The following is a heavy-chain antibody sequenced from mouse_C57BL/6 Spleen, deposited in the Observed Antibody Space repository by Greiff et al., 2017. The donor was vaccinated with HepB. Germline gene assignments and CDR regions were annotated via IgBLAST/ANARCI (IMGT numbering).Heavy chain of an antibody. Sequence: QVQLQQSGAELVRPGASVTLSCKASGYTFTDYEMHWVKQTPVHGLEWIGAIDPETGGTAYNQKFKGKAILTADKSSSTAYMELRSLTSEDSAVYYCTRWGDSAWFAYWGQGTLVTVSA. CDR1: GYTFTDYE. CDR2: IDPETGGT. J-gene: IGHJ3*01. V-gene: IGHV1-15*01. CDR3: TRWGDSAWFAY.